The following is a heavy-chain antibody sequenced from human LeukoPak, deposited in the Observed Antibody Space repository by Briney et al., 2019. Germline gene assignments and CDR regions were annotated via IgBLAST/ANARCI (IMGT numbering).Heavy chain of an antibody. CDR3: ARAYGSGNPTLGYNWFDP. J-gene: IGHJ5*02. D-gene: IGHD3-10*01. V-gene: IGHV4-59*01. CDR1: GGSISSYY. CDR2: IYYGGST. Sequence: PSETLSLTCTVSGGSISSYYWSWIRQPPGKGLEWIGYIYYGGSTNYNPSLKSRVTISVDTSKNQFSLKLSSVTAADTAVYYCARAYGSGNPTLGYNWFDPWGQGTLVTVSS.